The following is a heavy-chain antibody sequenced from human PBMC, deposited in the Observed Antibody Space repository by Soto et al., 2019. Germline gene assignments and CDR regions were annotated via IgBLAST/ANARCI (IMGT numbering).Heavy chain of an antibody. CDR3: ASYSSSALDY. J-gene: IGHJ4*02. CDR1: GGSISSRTYY. Sequence: QLQLQESGPGLVKPSETLSLTCTVSGGSISSRTYYWVWIRQPPGKGLEWIGTIYYSGITYYNPSLESRVTISVDTSRNQFSLKLSSVTAADTAVYFCASYSSSALDYWGQGTLVTVSS. D-gene: IGHD6-6*01. CDR2: IYYSGIT. V-gene: IGHV4-39*01.